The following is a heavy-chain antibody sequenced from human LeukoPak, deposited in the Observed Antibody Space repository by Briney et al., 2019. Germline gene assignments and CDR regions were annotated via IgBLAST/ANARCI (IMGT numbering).Heavy chain of an antibody. CDR2: IYYSGST. D-gene: IGHD6-13*01. CDR3: ARHPIIAAAGTDFDY. CDR1: GGSISSSSYY. V-gene: IGHV4-39*01. Sequence: SETLSLTCTVSGGSISSSSYYWGWIRQPPGKGLEWIGSIYYSGSTYYNPSPKSRVTISVDTSKNRFSLKLSSVTAADTAVYYCARHPIIAAAGTDFDYWGQGTLVTVSS. J-gene: IGHJ4*02.